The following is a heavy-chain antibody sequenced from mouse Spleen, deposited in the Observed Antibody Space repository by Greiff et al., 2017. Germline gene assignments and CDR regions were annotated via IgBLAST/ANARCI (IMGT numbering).Heavy chain of an antibody. Sequence: LVESGAGLVKPGASVKLSCKASGYTFTEYIIHWVKQRSGQGLEWIGWFYPGSGSIKYNEKFKSKATLTVDKPSSTAYMQLSSLTSEDSAVYYCAREAFDYWGQGTTLTVSS. V-gene: IGHV1-62-2*01. CDR2: FYPGSGSI. J-gene: IGHJ2*01. CDR3: AREAFDY. D-gene: IGHD3-2*02. CDR1: GYTFTEYI.